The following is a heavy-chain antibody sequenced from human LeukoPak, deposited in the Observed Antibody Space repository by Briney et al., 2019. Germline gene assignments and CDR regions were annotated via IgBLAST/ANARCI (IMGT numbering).Heavy chain of an antibody. CDR1: GYTLTELF. CDR2: FNPEGGET. D-gene: IGHD5-18*01. V-gene: IGHV1-24*01. Sequence: ASVKVSCKVSGYTLTELFMHWVRQAPGKGLEWVGGFNPEGGETIYAQEFQGRVAMTEDTSTDTAYMELSSLRSEDTAVYYCATGGVEYNYGYYFNYWGQGTLVTVSS. CDR3: ATGGVEYNYGYYFNY. J-gene: IGHJ4*02.